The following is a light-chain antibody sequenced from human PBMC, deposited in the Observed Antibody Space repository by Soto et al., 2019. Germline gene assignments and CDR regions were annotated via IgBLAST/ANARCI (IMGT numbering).Light chain of an antibody. CDR2: DVS. Sequence: QSVLTQPASVSGSPGPSITISCTGTSSDVGGYNYVSWYQQHPGKAPKLMIYDVSNRPSGVSNRFSGSKSGNTASLTISGLQAEDEADYYCSSYTSSSTLVFGTGTKLTVL. J-gene: IGLJ1*01. V-gene: IGLV2-14*01. CDR3: SSYTSSSTLV. CDR1: SSDVGGYNY.